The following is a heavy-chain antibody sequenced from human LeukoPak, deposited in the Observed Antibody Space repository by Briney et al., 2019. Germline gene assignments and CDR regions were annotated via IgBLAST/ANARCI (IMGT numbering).Heavy chain of an antibody. CDR1: GITFSSYD. Sequence: GGSLRLSCAASGITFSSYDMSWVRQAPGKGLEWVSAISSSGGSTYYADSVKGRSTISRDNSKNTLYLQMHSLRAEDTAVYYCAKDASSGTYYDHWGQGTLATVSS. CDR3: AKDASSGTYYDH. CDR2: ISSSGGST. J-gene: IGHJ4*02. D-gene: IGHD1-26*01. V-gene: IGHV3-23*01.